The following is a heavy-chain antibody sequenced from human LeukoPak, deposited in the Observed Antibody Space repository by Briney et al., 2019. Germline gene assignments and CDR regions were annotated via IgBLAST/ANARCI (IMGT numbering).Heavy chain of an antibody. J-gene: IGHJ6*02. D-gene: IGHD2-15*01. CDR2: ISDSGGST. Sequence: GGSLRLSCSASGFPFSSYAMHWVRQAPGKGLQYVSAISDSGGSTYYADSVKGRFTISRDNSKNTLYLQMSSLRAEDTAVYFCVRGYSFGPYGMDVWGQGTTVTVSS. V-gene: IGHV3-64D*09. CDR1: GFPFSSYA. CDR3: VRGYSFGPYGMDV.